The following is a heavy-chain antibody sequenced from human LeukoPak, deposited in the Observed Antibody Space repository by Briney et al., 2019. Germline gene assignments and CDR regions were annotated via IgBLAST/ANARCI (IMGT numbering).Heavy chain of an antibody. CDR2: INTDESKI. Sequence: GGSLRLSCAASGFAFSSHWMHWVRQTPGKGLAWVSRINTDESKINHADSVKGRFTISRDNAKNMLYLQMNSLRAEDTAVYYCARGGLFKYFFDYWGQGTLVTVSS. J-gene: IGHJ4*02. CDR3: ARGGLFKYFFDY. D-gene: IGHD2-15*01. V-gene: IGHV3-74*01. CDR1: GFAFSSHW.